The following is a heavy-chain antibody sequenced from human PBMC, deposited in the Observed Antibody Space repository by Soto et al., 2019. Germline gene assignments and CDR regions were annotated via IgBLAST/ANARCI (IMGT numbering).Heavy chain of an antibody. V-gene: IGHV1-8*01. CDR2: MNPNTGNS. Sequence: ASVKVSCKASGYTFTSYDIYWVRQATGQGLEWMGWMNPNTGNSGYAQKFQGRVTVTSDTSINTVHMELSSLRSEDTAVYYCARRAETNGWNGFGADKYYFDFWGQGTLVTAPQ. D-gene: IGHD1-1*01. J-gene: IGHJ4*02. CDR1: GYTFTSYD. CDR3: ARRAETNGWNGFGADKYYFDF.